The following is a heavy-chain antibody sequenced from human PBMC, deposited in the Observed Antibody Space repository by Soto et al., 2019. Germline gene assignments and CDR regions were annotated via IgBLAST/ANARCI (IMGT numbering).Heavy chain of an antibody. Sequence: SETLSLTCTVSGGSISSGGYYWSWIRQPPGKGLEWIGEINHSGSTNYNPSLKSRVTISVDTSKNQFSLKLSSVTAADTAVYYCAETSTDGSGSYYGPALDYYYYGMDVWGQGTTVTVSS. CDR3: AETSTDGSGSYYGPALDYYYYGMDV. V-gene: IGHV4-39*07. D-gene: IGHD3-10*01. J-gene: IGHJ6*02. CDR1: GGSISSGGYY. CDR2: INHSGST.